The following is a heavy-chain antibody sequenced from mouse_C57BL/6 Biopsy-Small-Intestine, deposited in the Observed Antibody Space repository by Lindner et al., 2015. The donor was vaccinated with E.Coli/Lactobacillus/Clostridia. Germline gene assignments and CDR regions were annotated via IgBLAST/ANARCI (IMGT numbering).Heavy chain of an antibody. D-gene: IGHD2-12*01. V-gene: IGHV1-18*01. CDR1: GYTFTDYN. Sequence: EVQLQESGPELVKPGASVEIPCKASGYTFTDYNMDWVKQSHGKSLEWIGDINPNNGGTIYNQKFKGKATLTVDKSSSTAYMEPRSLTSEDTAVYYCARRYYYYAMDYWGQGTSVTVSS. CDR3: ARRYYYYAMDY. J-gene: IGHJ4*01. CDR2: INPNNGGT.